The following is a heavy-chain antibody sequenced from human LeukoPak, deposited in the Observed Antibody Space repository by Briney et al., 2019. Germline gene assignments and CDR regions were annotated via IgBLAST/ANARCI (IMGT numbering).Heavy chain of an antibody. CDR2: TYSRSKWFN. Sequence: SQTLSLTCAISGDSVSSKSASWNWIGQSPSRGLEWLGRTYSRSKWFNDYAVSVKSRIAINPDTSKNQFSLHLSSVTPDDTAVYYCARGAGSLDYWGQGTLVTVSS. D-gene: IGHD1-26*01. CDR1: GDSVSSKSAS. CDR3: ARGAGSLDY. J-gene: IGHJ4*02. V-gene: IGHV6-1*01.